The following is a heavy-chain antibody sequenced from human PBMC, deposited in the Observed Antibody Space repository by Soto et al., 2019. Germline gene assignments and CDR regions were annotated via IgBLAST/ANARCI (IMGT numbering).Heavy chain of an antibody. J-gene: IGHJ4*02. V-gene: IGHV3-21*01. CDR1: GFTFSSYS. CDR2: ISSSSSYI. Sequence: EVQLVESGGGLAKHGGSLRLSCAASGFTFSSYSMNWVRQATGQGLEWVSSISSSSSYIYYADSVKGRFTISRDNAKNPLYLQMNSLRAEYAAVDYCARGVTYYYDRSGYYQIAYGGQGTLLTVAS. CDR3: ARGVTYYYDRSGYYQIAY. D-gene: IGHD3-22*01.